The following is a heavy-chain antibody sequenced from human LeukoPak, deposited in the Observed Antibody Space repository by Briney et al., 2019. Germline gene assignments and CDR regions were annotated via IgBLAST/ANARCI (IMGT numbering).Heavy chain of an antibody. Sequence: SETLSLTCAVYGGSFSGYYWSWIRQPPGKGLEWIGEINHSGSTNYNPSLKSRVTISVDTSKNQFSLKLSSVTAADTAVYYCARGEQWLVRAGFDYWGQGTLVTVSS. J-gene: IGHJ4*02. CDR1: GGSFSGYY. CDR3: ARGEQWLVRAGFDY. V-gene: IGHV4-34*01. D-gene: IGHD6-19*01. CDR2: INHSGST.